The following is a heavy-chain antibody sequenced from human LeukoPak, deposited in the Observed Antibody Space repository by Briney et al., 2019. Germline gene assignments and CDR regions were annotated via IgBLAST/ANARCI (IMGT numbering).Heavy chain of an antibody. CDR2: IYYSGST. Sequence: PSETLSLTCTASGGSISSGGYYWSWIRQHPGKGLEWIGYIYYSGSTYYNPSLKSRVTISVDTSKNQFSLKLSSVTAADTAVYYCARVVASELLFDYWGQGTLVTVSS. CDR3: ARVVASELLFDY. D-gene: IGHD1-26*01. V-gene: IGHV4-31*03. CDR1: GGSISSGGYY. J-gene: IGHJ4*02.